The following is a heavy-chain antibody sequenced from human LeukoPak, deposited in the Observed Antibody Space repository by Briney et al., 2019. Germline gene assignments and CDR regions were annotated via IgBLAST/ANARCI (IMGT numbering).Heavy chain of an antibody. Sequence: ASVKVSCKASGYTFTSYGISWVRQAPGQGLEWMGWISAYNGNTNYAQKLQGRVTMTTDTSTSTAYMELRSLRSDDTAVYYCARHLIAAAGTDWFGPWGQGTLVTVSS. CDR1: GYTFTSYG. CDR3: ARHLIAAAGTDWFGP. V-gene: IGHV1-18*01. D-gene: IGHD6-13*01. J-gene: IGHJ5*02. CDR2: ISAYNGNT.